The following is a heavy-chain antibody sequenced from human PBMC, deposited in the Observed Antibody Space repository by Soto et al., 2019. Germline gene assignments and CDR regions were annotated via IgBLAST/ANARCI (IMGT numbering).Heavy chain of an antibody. CDR3: ARAPRGDPPYYYYYYGMDV. V-gene: IGHV4-59*01. J-gene: IGHJ6*02. Sequence: PSETLSLTCTVSGGSISSYYWSWIRQPPGKGLEWIGYIYYSGSTNYNPSLKSRVTISVDTSKNQFSLKLSSVTAADTAVYYCARAPRGDPPYYYYYYGMDVWGQGTTVTVSS. CDR2: IYYSGST. CDR1: GGSISSYY. D-gene: IGHD4-17*01.